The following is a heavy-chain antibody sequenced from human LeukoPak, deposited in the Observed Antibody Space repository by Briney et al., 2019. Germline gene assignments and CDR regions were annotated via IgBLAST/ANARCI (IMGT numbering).Heavy chain of an antibody. CDR2: INHSGST. Sequence: PSETLSLTCAVYGGSFSGYYWSWIRQPPGKGLEWIGEINHSGSTNYNPSLKSRVTISVDTSKNQFSLKLSSVTAADTAVYYCARGCVLGGDLVVVVAATAFDYWGQGTLLTVSS. J-gene: IGHJ4*02. V-gene: IGHV4-34*01. D-gene: IGHD2-15*01. CDR3: ARGCVLGGDLVVVVAATAFDY. CDR1: GGSFSGYY.